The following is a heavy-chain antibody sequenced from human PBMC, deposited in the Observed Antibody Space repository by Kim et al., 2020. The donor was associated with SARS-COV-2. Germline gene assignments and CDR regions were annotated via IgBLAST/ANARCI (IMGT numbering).Heavy chain of an antibody. Sequence: ASVKVSCKASGYTFTGYYMHWVRQAPGQGLEWMGWINPNSGGTNYAQKFQGWVTMTRDTSISTAYMELSRLRSDDTAVYYCASANPKEQWLVVGVAFDIWGQGTMVTVSS. J-gene: IGHJ3*02. CDR3: ASANPKEQWLVVGVAFDI. D-gene: IGHD6-19*01. CDR2: INPNSGGT. V-gene: IGHV1-2*04. CDR1: GYTFTGYY.